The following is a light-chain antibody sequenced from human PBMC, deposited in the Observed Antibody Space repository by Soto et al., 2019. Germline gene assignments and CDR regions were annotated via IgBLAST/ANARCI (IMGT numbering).Light chain of an antibody. Sequence: DIPMTQSPSALSASVGDRVTITCRARQTIYTWVAWYQVKPGIAPKLLIYDASSVESGVPSRVSSSGDGTEFTLTISSRQPEDFATYYGQLDPSHSPTFGPGTKVDL. CDR2: DAS. V-gene: IGKV1-5*01. J-gene: IGKJ3*01. CDR1: QTIYTW. CDR3: QLDPSHSPT.